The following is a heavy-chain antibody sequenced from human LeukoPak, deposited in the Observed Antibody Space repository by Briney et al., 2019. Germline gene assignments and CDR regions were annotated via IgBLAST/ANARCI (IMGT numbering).Heavy chain of an antibody. D-gene: IGHD3-22*01. V-gene: IGHV3-23*01. CDR1: GFTFISYA. Sequence: GGSLTLSCPASGFTFISYAMHWVRQAPGKGLDWVSAIIGSGGSTYSADSVKGRFTISRDNSKNTLYLQMNSLRAEDTAVYYCAKDYYDSSGYYNFDYWGQGTLVTVSS. J-gene: IGHJ4*02. CDR2: IIGSGGST. CDR3: AKDYYDSSGYYNFDY.